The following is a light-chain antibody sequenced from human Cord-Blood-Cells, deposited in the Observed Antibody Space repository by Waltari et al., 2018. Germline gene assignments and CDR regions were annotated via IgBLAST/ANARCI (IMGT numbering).Light chain of an antibody. CDR3: QQSYSTPRT. CDR1: QSISSH. Sequence: DIQMTQSPSSLSASVGDRVTITCRASQSISSHLNWYQQKPGKAPKLLIYAASSLQSGVPSRLSGSGSGTDFTLTISSLQPEDFATYYCQQSYSTPRTFGQGTKVEIK. J-gene: IGKJ1*01. V-gene: IGKV1-39*01. CDR2: AAS.